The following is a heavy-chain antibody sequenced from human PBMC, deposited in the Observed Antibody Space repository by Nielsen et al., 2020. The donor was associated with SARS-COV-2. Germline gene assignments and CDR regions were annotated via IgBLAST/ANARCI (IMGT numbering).Heavy chain of an antibody. J-gene: IGHJ6*02. CDR3: ARTPILTGYYNHGHYYYGMDV. CDR2: IYHSGST. CDR1: GGSISSSNW. V-gene: IGHV4-4*02. D-gene: IGHD3-9*01. Sequence: SETLSLTCAVSGGSISSSNWWSWVRQPPGQGLEWIGEIYHSGSTNYNPSLKSRVTISVDKSKNQFSLKLSSVTAADTAVYYCARTPILTGYYNHGHYYYGMDVWGQGTTVTVSS.